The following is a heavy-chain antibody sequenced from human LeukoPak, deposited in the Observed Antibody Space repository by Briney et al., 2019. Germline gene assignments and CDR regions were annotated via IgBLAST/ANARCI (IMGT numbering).Heavy chain of an antibody. CDR1: GGSITFGGYS. D-gene: IGHD1-1*01. CDR3: ARNGYYFDY. CDR2: IYHSGST. V-gene: IGHV4-30-2*01. J-gene: IGHJ4*02. Sequence: SETLSLTCTVSGGSITFGGYSWSWLRQPPGKGLEWIGYIYHSGSTYYNPSLKSRVTISIDGSKNQFSLKLSSVTAADTAVYYCARNGYYFDYWGQGTLVTVSS.